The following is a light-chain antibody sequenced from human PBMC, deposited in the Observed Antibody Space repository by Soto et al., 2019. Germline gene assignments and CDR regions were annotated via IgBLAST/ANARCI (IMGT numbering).Light chain of an antibody. V-gene: IGLV1-36*01. Sequence: QSVLTQPPSVSEAPRQRVTISCSGSSSNIGNNAVNWYQQLPGKAPKLLIYYDDLLPSGVPDRFSGSKSGTSASLAISGLKPENEAVYSCAAWVDSLNVYVFGTGPKVTGL. CDR3: AAWVDSLNVYV. CDR1: SSNIGNNA. J-gene: IGLJ1*01. CDR2: YDD.